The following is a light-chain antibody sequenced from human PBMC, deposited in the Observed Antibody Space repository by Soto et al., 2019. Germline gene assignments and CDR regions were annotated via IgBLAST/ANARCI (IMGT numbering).Light chain of an antibody. CDR3: QQYNNWPIT. Sequence: EIVMTQSPATLSVSPGERATLSCRVSQNILSNLAWYQQKPGQAPRLLIYGASTRATGIPARFSGSGSGTEFTLTISSLQSEDFEIYYCQQYNNWPITFGQGTRLEIK. CDR2: GAS. J-gene: IGKJ5*01. V-gene: IGKV3-15*01. CDR1: QNILSN.